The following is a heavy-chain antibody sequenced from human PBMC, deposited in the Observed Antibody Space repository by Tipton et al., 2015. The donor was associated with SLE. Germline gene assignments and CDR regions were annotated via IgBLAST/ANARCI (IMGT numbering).Heavy chain of an antibody. J-gene: IGHJ4*02. CDR2: IRGDGSAT. CDR1: GFSFSNYA. CDR3: ARDRGRDYDTLTGYRRH. D-gene: IGHD3-9*01. V-gene: IGHV3-23*01. Sequence: SLRLSCAASGFSFSNYAMSWVRQAPGKGLEWVSAIRGDGSATFYADSVKGRFTISRDNSKRTLNLQMNSLRAEDTAVYYCARDRGRDYDTLTGYRRHWGQGTLVAASS.